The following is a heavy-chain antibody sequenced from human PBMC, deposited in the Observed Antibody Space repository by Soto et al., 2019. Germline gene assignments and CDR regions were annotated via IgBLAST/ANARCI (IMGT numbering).Heavy chain of an antibody. D-gene: IGHD3-16*01. Sequence: QVQLVESGGGVVQPGRSLRLSCAASGFTFSSYAMHWVRQAPGKGLEWVAVISYDGSNKYYADSVKGRFTISRDNSKNTRYLQMNSLRAEDTAVYYCARGGGGLDYWGQGTLVTVSS. J-gene: IGHJ4*02. CDR3: ARGGGGLDY. V-gene: IGHV3-30-3*01. CDR1: GFTFSSYA. CDR2: ISYDGSNK.